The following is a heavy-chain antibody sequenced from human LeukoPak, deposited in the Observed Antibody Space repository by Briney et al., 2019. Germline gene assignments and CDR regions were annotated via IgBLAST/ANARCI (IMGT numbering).Heavy chain of an antibody. D-gene: IGHD6-19*01. V-gene: IGHV3-21*01. CDR3: ASPTPYSSGWYGY. CDR1: GFTFSSYS. CDR2: ISSSSYI. J-gene: IGHJ4*02. Sequence: PGGSLRLPCAASGFTFSSYSMNWVRQAPGKGLEWVSSISSSSYIYYADSVKGRFTISRDNAKNSLYLQMNSLRAEDTAVYYCASPTPYSSGWYGYWGQGTLVTVSS.